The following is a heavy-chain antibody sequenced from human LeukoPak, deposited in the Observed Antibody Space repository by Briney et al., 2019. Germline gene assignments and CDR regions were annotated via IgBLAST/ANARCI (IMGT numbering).Heavy chain of an antibody. CDR2: INPNSGGT. CDR3: ARGPGYCTNGVCYPNWFDP. D-gene: IGHD2-8*01. CDR1: GYTFTGYY. V-gene: IGHV1-2*02. J-gene: IGHJ5*02. Sequence: ASVKVSCKASGYTFTGYYMHWVRQAPGQGLEWMGWINPNSGGTNYAQKFQGRVTMTRGTSISTAYMELSRLRSDDTAVYYCARGPGYCTNGVCYPNWFDPWGQGTLVTVSS.